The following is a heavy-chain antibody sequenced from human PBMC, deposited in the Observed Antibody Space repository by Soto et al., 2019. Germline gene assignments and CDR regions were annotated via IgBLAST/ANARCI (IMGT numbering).Heavy chain of an antibody. J-gene: IGHJ6*02. CDR3: ARGAVAGVDYGMDV. CDR2: IYTSGGT. V-gene: IGHV4-4*07. Sequence: NPSETLSLTCTVSGGSMSSYYWSWIRQPAGKGLEWIGRIYTSGGTNYNPSLKSRVTMSRDTSKRQISLKLSSVTAADTAVYYCARGAVAGVDYGMDVWGQGTTVTVSS. D-gene: IGHD6-13*01. CDR1: GGSMSSYY.